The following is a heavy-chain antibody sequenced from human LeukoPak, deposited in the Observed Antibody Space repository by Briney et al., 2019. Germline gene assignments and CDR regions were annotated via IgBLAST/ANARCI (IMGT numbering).Heavy chain of an antibody. J-gene: IGHJ6*02. V-gene: IGHV3-66*01. CDR3: ARDSGYYGSGSYYYYYYYGMDV. CDR2: IYSGGST. CDR1: GFTVSSNY. Sequence: GGSLRLSCAASGFTVSSNYMSWVRQAPGKGLEWGSVIYSGGSTYYADSVKGRFTISRDNSKNTLYLQMNSLRAEDTAVYYCARDSGYYGSGSYYYYYYYGMDVWGQGTTVTVSS. D-gene: IGHD3-10*01.